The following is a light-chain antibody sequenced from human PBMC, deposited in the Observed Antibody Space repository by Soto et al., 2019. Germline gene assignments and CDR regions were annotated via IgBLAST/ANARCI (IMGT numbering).Light chain of an antibody. CDR1: QSVSSSY. V-gene: IGKV3-20*01. CDR3: QQYGSSPRT. J-gene: IGKJ1*01. CDR2: GAS. Sequence: EIVLTQSPGTQYLSPGERATLACRASQSVSSSYLAWYQQKPGQAPRLLIDGASSRATGIPDRFSGSGSGTDFTLTISRLEPEDFAVYYCQQYGSSPRTFGQGTKVEIK.